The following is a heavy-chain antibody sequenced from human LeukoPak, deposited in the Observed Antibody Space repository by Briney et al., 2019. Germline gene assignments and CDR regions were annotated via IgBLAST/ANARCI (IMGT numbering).Heavy chain of an antibody. Sequence: PSETLSLTCTVSGGSISSYYWSCIRQPPGKGLEWIGYIYYSGSTNYNPSLKSRVTISVDTSKNQFSLKLSSVTAADTAVYYCARSVTAIQFDYWGQGTLVTVSS. CDR1: GGSISSYY. D-gene: IGHD2-21*02. V-gene: IGHV4-59*08. CDR3: ARSVTAIQFDY. CDR2: IYYSGST. J-gene: IGHJ4*02.